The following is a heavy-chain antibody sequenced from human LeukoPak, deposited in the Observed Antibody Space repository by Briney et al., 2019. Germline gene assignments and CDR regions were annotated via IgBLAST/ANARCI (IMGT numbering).Heavy chain of an antibody. CDR3: ARHKGLRFLEWSTLDY. Sequence: GESLKISCQGSGYNFPIYWIGWVRQMPGKGLEWMGIIYPGDSDTRYSPSFQGQVTISADKSISTAYLQWSSLKASDTAMYYCARHKGLRFLEWSTLDYWGQGTLVTVSS. CDR2: IYPGDSDT. CDR1: GYNFPIYW. D-gene: IGHD3-3*01. J-gene: IGHJ4*02. V-gene: IGHV5-51*01.